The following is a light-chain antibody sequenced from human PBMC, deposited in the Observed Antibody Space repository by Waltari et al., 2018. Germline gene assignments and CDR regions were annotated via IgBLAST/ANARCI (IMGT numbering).Light chain of an antibody. CDR1: SSNIGSNL. J-gene: IGLJ1*01. Sequence: QSVLTQPPSASGTPGQRVIISCSGSSSNIGSNLVNWYQQLPGTAPKLLIYSNNQRPSGVPDRFSGSKSGTSVSLAISGLQSEDEADYYCAAWDDILKGHVFVSGTKVAVL. CDR2: SNN. V-gene: IGLV1-44*01. CDR3: AAWDDILKGHV.